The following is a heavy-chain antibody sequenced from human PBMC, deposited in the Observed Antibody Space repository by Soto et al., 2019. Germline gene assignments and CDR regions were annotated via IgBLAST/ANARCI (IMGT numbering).Heavy chain of an antibody. CDR3: ATKAAASFDY. J-gene: IGHJ4*02. CDR2: IYYSGST. D-gene: IGHD2-2*01. Sequence: SETLSLTCTVSGDSISSSSYYWGWIRQPPGKGLEWIGSIYYSGSTYYNPSLKSRVTISVDTSKNQFSLKLSSVTAADTAVYYCATKAAASFDYWGQGTLVTVS. V-gene: IGHV4-39*01. CDR1: GDSISSSSYY.